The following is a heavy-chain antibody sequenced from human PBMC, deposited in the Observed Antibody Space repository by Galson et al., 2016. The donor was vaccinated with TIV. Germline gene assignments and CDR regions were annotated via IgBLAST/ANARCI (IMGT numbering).Heavy chain of an antibody. CDR2: IYYTGST. J-gene: IGHJ4*02. D-gene: IGHD6-6*01. CDR3: ARTAGAGIAARVLFDY. CDR1: GGSISSRGYY. V-gene: IGHV4-39*07. Sequence: ETLSLTCTVSGGSISSRGYYWSWIRQHPGKGLEWIATIYYTGSTYYNPSLKTPVSISVDTSRNQFSLNLSSVTAADTAVYFCARTAGAGIAARVLFDYWGQGTLVTVSS.